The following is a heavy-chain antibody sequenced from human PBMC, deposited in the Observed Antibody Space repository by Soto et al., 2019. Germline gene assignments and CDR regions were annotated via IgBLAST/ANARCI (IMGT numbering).Heavy chain of an antibody. V-gene: IGHV6-1*01. CDR1: GDSVSSNSGA. CDR2: TYYRSKWYT. Sequence: SQTLSLTCAISGDSVSSNSGAWNWIRQSPSRGLEWLGRTYYRSKWYTGYAASVRSRITINPDTSKNQFSLQLSSVTPEDMAMYYCTGQSVAGAIDYWGQGTPVT. J-gene: IGHJ4*02. CDR3: TGQSVAGAIDY. D-gene: IGHD6-19*01.